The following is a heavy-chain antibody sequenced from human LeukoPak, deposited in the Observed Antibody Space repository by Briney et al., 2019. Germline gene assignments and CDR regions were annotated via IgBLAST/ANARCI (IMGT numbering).Heavy chain of an antibody. CDR1: GYSISSGYY. Sequence: SETLSLTCTVSGYSISSGYYWGWIRQPPGKGLEWIGSIFYSGNTYDNPSLKSRVTISVDTSKNQFSLKLNSVTAADTAVYYCARHRSKWLQSSFDYWGQGTLVTVSS. CDR3: ARHRSKWLQSSFDY. J-gene: IGHJ4*02. V-gene: IGHV4-38-2*02. CDR2: IFYSGNT. D-gene: IGHD5-24*01.